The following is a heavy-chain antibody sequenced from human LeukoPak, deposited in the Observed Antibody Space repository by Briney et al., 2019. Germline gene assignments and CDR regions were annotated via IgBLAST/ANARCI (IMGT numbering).Heavy chain of an antibody. J-gene: IGHJ4*02. V-gene: IGHV4-39*01. CDR2: IYYSGIT. CDR1: GFTFSSYA. CDR3: ASWGATHHYFDS. Sequence: PGGSLRLSCAASGFTFSSYAMSWGRQPPGKGLEWIGSIYYSGITYYNPSLKGRVTISVDTSNNQFSLKLSSVTAADTAVYYCASWGATHHYFDSWGRGTLVTVSS. D-gene: IGHD1-26*01.